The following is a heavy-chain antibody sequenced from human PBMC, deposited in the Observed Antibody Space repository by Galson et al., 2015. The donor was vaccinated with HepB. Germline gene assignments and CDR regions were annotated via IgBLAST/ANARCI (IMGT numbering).Heavy chain of an antibody. CDR3: AKDLINSGHLDAFDI. Sequence: SLRLSCAASGFTFSSYGMHWVRQAPGKGLEWVAVISYDGSNKYYADSVKGRFTISRDNSKNTLYLQMNSLRAEDTAVYYCAKDLINSGHLDAFDIWGQGTMVTVSS. CDR1: GFTFSSYG. V-gene: IGHV3-30*18. CDR2: ISYDGSNK. J-gene: IGHJ3*02. D-gene: IGHD3-10*01.